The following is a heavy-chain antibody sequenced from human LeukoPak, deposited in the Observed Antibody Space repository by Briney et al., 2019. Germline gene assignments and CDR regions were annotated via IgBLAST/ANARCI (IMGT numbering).Heavy chain of an antibody. Sequence: PGGSLRLSCAASGLTFSSYAMSWVRQAPGEGLEWVSGLSGSGDTTYYADSVKGRFTISRDNSKNTLYLQMNSLRAEDTAVYYCAKDFGDCSNGVCYGKPFDYWGQGTLVTVSS. V-gene: IGHV3-23*01. D-gene: IGHD2-8*01. CDR1: GLTFSSYA. CDR2: LSGSGDTT. CDR3: AKDFGDCSNGVCYGKPFDY. J-gene: IGHJ4*02.